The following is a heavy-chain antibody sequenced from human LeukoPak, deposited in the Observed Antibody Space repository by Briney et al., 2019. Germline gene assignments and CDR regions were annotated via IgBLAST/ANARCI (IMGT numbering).Heavy chain of an antibody. CDR1: GFTSSTYS. V-gene: IGHV3-21*01. D-gene: IGHD6-19*01. J-gene: IGHJ4*02. CDR3: ARDRSSGWYDY. Sequence: GGSLKLSCAASGFTSSTYSMNWFRQAPGKGRKWFSSITGSSRFIYYADSMKGRFTISRDNAKNSMYLQMSSLRAEDTAVYYCARDRSSGWYDYWGQGILVTVSS. CDR2: ITGSSRFI.